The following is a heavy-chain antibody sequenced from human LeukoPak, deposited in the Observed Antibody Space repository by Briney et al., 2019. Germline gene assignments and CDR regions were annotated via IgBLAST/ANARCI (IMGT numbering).Heavy chain of an antibody. D-gene: IGHD3-3*01. J-gene: IGHJ4*02. CDR3: AISSVLRFLEWPTEFDY. Sequence: LVKVSCKASGGTFSSYAISWVRQAPGQGLEWMGGIIPIFGTANYAQKFQGRVTITADESTSTAYMELSSLRSEDTAVYYCAISSVLRFLEWPTEFDYWGQGTLVTVSS. CDR2: IIPIFGTA. CDR1: GGTFSSYA. V-gene: IGHV1-69*01.